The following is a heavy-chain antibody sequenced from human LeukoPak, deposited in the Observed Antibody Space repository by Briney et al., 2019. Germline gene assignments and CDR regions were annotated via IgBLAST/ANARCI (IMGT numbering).Heavy chain of an antibody. CDR2: IKEDGSVK. CDR3: MAESSSPWEGY. J-gene: IGHJ4*02. V-gene: IGHV3-7*01. D-gene: IGHD6-6*01. CDR1: GSTFSSYG. Sequence: GGSLRLSCPASGSTFSSYGMHWVRQAPGKGLEWVANIKEDGSVKNYVDSVKGRFTISRDNAKNSLYLQMNSLRAEDTAVYYCMAESSSPWEGYWGQGTLVTVSS.